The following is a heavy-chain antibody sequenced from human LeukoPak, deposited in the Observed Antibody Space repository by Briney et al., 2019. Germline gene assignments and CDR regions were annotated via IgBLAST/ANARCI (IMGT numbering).Heavy chain of an antibody. CDR2: ISHEETNK. J-gene: IGHJ4*02. Sequence: GGSLRLSCATSGFSFTTYGMHWVRQAPGKGLEWAAVISHEETNKYYGDSVKGRFTISRDISTNTLYLQMNSLRPDDAAMYYCAKVGSVDTAMVYIFFDYWGQGTLVTVSS. D-gene: IGHD5-18*01. CDR1: GFSFTTYG. V-gene: IGHV3-30*18. CDR3: AKVGSVDTAMVYIFFDY.